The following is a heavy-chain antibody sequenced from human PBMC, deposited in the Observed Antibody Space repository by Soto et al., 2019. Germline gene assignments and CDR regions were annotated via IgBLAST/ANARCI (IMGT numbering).Heavy chain of an antibody. J-gene: IGHJ1*01. Sequence: QVQLVESGGGLVKPGGSLRLSCAASGFTFSDYYMSWIRQAPGKGLEWVSYISSSGSTIYYADSVKGRFTISRDNSKNTLYLQMNSLRAEDPAVYYCAKDQTPGSGWYGSTRVYFQHWGQGPLVTVSS. D-gene: IGHD6-19*01. CDR1: GFTFSDYY. CDR2: ISSSGSTI. V-gene: IGHV3-11*04. CDR3: AKDQTPGSGWYGSTRVYFQH.